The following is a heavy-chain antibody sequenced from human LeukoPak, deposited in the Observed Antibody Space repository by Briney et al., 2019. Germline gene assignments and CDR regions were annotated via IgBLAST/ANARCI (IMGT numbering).Heavy chain of an antibody. D-gene: IGHD3-10*01. J-gene: IGHJ4*02. CDR3: AKAEGPLSYGSGSYPTH. V-gene: IGHV3-23*01. CDR2: ISGSGGST. CDR1: GFTFSSYA. Sequence: GGSLRLSCAASGFTFSSYAMSWVRQAPGKGLEWVSAISGSGGSTYYADSVKGRFTISRDNSKYTLYLQMNSLRAEDTAVYYCAKAEGPLSYGSGSYPTHWGQGTLVTVSS.